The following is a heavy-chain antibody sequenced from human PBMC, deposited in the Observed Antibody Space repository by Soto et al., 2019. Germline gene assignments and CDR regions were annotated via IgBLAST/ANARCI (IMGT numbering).Heavy chain of an antibody. CDR2: IIPIFGTA. V-gene: IGHV1-69*13. J-gene: IGHJ6*02. D-gene: IGHD6-13*01. CDR1: GYTFPGYY. Sequence: ASVKGSCQASGYTFPGYYRHWVRQAPGQGLEWMGGIIPIFGTANYAQKFQGRVTITADESTSTAYMELSSLRSEDTAVYYCASLNGYSSSWYPGLNYYYYGMDVWGQGTTVTVSS. CDR3: ASLNGYSSSWYPGLNYYYYGMDV.